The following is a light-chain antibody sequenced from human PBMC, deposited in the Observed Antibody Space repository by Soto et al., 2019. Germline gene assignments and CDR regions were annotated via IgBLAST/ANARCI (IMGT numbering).Light chain of an antibody. CDR1: SSDVGGYKY. J-gene: IGLJ1*01. Sequence: QSALTQPASVSGSPGQSIAISCTGTSSDVGGYKYVSWYQQHPGKAPKLMIYDVSNWPSGVSDRFSGSKSGNTASLTISGLQAEDEADYYCTSDTSSSTYVFGTGTKLTVL. CDR3: TSDTSSSTYV. V-gene: IGLV2-14*01. CDR2: DVS.